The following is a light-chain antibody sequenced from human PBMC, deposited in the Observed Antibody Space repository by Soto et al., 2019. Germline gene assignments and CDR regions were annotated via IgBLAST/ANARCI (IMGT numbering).Light chain of an antibody. V-gene: IGLV2-14*01. Sequence: QSVLTQPASVSGSPGQSITISCTGTSSDVGGYNYVSWYQQHPGKAPKLMIYDVSKWPSGVSNRFSGSKSGNTASLTISGLQAEDEADYYCNSYTTSSTLVFGGGTKLTVL. CDR3: NSYTTSSTLV. CDR2: DVS. J-gene: IGLJ3*02. CDR1: SSDVGGYNY.